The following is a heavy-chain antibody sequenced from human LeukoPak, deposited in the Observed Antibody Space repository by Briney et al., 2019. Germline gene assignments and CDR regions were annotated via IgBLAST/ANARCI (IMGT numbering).Heavy chain of an antibody. Sequence: GGSLRLSCAASGFTFSSYSMNWVRQAPGKGLEWVSSISSSSYIYYADSVKGRFTISRDNAKNSLYLQMNSLRAEDTAVYYCARDPDGYSYGYYPYWGQGTLVTVSS. V-gene: IGHV3-21*01. CDR2: ISSSSYI. J-gene: IGHJ4*02. D-gene: IGHD5-18*01. CDR1: GFTFSSYS. CDR3: ARDPDGYSYGYYPY.